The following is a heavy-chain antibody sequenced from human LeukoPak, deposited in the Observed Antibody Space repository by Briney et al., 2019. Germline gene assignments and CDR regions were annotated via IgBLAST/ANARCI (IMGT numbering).Heavy chain of an antibody. V-gene: IGHV4-34*01. D-gene: IGHD5-24*01. J-gene: IGHJ4*02. CDR2: INHSGST. Sequence: PSETLSLTCAVYGGSFSGYYWSWIRQPPGKGLEWVGEINHSGSTNYNPSLESRVTISVDTSKNQFSLKLSSVTAADTAVYYCARGLGRDGYNSDLDYWGQGTLVTVSS. CDR3: ARGLGRDGYNSDLDY. CDR1: GGSFSGYY.